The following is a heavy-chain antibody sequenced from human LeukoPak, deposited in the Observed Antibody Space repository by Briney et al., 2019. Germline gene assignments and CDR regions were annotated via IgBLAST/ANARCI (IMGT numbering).Heavy chain of an antibody. Sequence: SETLSLTCGVSGYSISSGYYWGWIRQPPGKGLEWIGSIYHSGSTYYNPSLKSRVTISVDTSKNQFSLKLSSVTAADTAVYYCARQPDGSGSYYRPQMFDYWGQGTLVTVSS. D-gene: IGHD3-10*01. CDR2: IYHSGST. J-gene: IGHJ4*02. V-gene: IGHV4-38-2*01. CDR3: ARQPDGSGSYYRPQMFDY. CDR1: GYSISSGYY.